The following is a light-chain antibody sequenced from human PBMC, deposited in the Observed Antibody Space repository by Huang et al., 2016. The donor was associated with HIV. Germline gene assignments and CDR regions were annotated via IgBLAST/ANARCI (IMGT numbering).Light chain of an antibody. V-gene: IGKV3-11*01. CDR2: ATS. J-gene: IGKJ4*01. CDR3: QQRSKWPLT. CDR1: QNIGTY. Sequence: EIVLTQSPVTLSLSPGNRATLSCRASQNIGTYLAWYQQKSGQAPRLLIYATSNRAAGIPARFSASGSETDFTLTIDSLDPDDFAIYHCQQRSKWPLTFGGGTSVEMK.